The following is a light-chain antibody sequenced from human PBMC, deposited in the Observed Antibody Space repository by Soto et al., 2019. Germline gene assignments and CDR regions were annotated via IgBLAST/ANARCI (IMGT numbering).Light chain of an antibody. Sequence: DIPMTQSPSSLSASVGDRVTITCRASQGISNYLAWYQQKPGKVPKVLIYAASTLQSGVPSRFSGSGSGTVFTLTISSLQPEDVATYYCQKYNSAPPWTFGQGTKVEIK. CDR3: QKYNSAPPWT. J-gene: IGKJ1*01. CDR2: AAS. V-gene: IGKV1-27*01. CDR1: QGISNY.